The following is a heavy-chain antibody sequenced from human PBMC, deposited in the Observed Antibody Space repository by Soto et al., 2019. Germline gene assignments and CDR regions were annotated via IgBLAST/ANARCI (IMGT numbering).Heavy chain of an antibody. CDR3: ARDSSSSDAFDI. CDR2: IYYSGST. CDR1: GGSVSSGSYY. V-gene: IGHV4-61*01. D-gene: IGHD6-13*01. J-gene: IGHJ3*02. Sequence: SETLSLTCTVSGGSVSSGSYYWSWIRQPPGKGLEWIGYIYYSGSTNYNPSLKSRVTISVDTSKNQFSLKLSSVTAADTAVYYCARDSSSSDAFDIWGQGTMVTVSS.